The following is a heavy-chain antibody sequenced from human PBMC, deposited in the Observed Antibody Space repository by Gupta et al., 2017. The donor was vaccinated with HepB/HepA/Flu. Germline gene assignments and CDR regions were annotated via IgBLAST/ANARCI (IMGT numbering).Heavy chain of an antibody. D-gene: IGHD3-10*01. CDR2: INHSGST. J-gene: IGHJ5*02. Sequence: QVQLQQWGAGLLKPSETLSLTCAVYGGSFSGYYCICIRPPPGKGLDWIGEINHSGSTNYNPSRKSQVTIAVDTSKNQFSLKLSSVTAADTAVYYCASVSYNVSGSPAWVDPWGQGTLVTVSS. CDR3: ASVSYNVSGSPAWVDP. CDR1: GGSFSGYY. V-gene: IGHV4-34*01.